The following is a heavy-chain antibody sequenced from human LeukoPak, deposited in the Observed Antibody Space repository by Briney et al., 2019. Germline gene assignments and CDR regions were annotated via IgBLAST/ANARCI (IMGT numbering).Heavy chain of an antibody. CDR2: IIPILGIA. V-gene: IGHV1-69*04. CDR3: ARDRDYGDYTYYYYGMDV. Sequence: GASVKVSCKASGGTFSSYAISWVRPAPGQGLEWMGRIIPILGIANYAQKFQGRVTITADKSTSTAYMELSSLRSEDTAVYYCARDRDYGDYTYYYYGMDVWGQGTTVTVSS. CDR1: GGTFSSYA. D-gene: IGHD4-17*01. J-gene: IGHJ6*02.